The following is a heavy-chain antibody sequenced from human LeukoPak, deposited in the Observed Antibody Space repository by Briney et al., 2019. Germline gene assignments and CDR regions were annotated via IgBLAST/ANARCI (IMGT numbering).Heavy chain of an antibody. Sequence: QSGGSLRLSCAASGFTFDDYMMHWVCQAPGKGLEWVSLISWDGSDTYYADSVKGRFTISRDNSKDSLYLQMNSLRTDDTALYYCAKDSGALEEGYFDSWGQGTLVTVSS. J-gene: IGHJ4*02. CDR3: AKDSGALEEGYFDS. CDR1: GFTFDDYM. CDR2: ISWDGSDT. V-gene: IGHV3-43*01.